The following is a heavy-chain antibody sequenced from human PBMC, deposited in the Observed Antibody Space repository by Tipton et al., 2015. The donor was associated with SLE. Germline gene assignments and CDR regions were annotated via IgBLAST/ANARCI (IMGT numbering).Heavy chain of an antibody. D-gene: IGHD6-13*01. CDR1: GFTFSSYG. CDR3: AKRSGSSWYDFDY. J-gene: IGHJ4*02. Sequence: SLRLSCAASGFTFSSYGMHWVRQAPGKGLEWVAFIRYDGSNKYYADSVKGRFTISRDNSKNTLYLQMNSLRAEDTAVYYCAKRSGSSWYDFDYWGQGTLVTVSS. V-gene: IGHV3-30*02. CDR2: IRYDGSNK.